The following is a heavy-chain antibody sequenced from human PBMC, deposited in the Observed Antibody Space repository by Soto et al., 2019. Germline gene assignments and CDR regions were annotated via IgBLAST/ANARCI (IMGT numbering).Heavy chain of an antibody. J-gene: IGHJ6*02. CDR2: INSDGSST. CDR1: GFTFSSYW. D-gene: IGHD6-19*01. CDR3: ARDIAVAGPDYYYYGMDV. V-gene: IGHV3-74*01. Sequence: QAGGSLRLSCAASGFTFSSYWMHWVRQAPGKGLVWVSRINSDGSSTSYADSVKGRFTISRDNAKNTLYLQMNSLRAEDTAVYYCARDIAVAGPDYYYYGMDVWGQGTTVTVSS.